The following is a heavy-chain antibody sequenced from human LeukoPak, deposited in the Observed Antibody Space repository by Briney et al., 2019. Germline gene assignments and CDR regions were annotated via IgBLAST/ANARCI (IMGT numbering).Heavy chain of an antibody. CDR2: ISYDGSNK. V-gene: IGHV3-30*18. CDR1: GFTFSSYG. CDR3: AKDLAPMGVYYYGMDV. D-gene: IGHD3-10*01. J-gene: IGHJ6*02. Sequence: GRSLRLSCAASGFTFSSYGMHWVRQAPGKGLEWVAVISYDGSNKYYADSVKGRFTISRDNSKNTLYLQMNSLRAEDTAVYYCAKDLAPMGVYYYGMDVWGQGTTVTVSS.